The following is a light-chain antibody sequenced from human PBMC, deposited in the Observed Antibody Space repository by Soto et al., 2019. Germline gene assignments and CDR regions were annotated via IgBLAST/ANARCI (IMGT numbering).Light chain of an antibody. J-gene: IGKJ2*01. V-gene: IGKV1-39*01. CDR2: AAS. CDR1: QSISSY. CDR3: QQSYSTPPNT. Sequence: DIQMTQSPSSLSASVGDRVTITCRASQSISSYLNWYQQKPGKVPKLLIYAASTLQSGVPSRFSGSGSGTDFTLTISSLQPEDFATYYCQQSYSTPPNTFGQGTKLEIK.